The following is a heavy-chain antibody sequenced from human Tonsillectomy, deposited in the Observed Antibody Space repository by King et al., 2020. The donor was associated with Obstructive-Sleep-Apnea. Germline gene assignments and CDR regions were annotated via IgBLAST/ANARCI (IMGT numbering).Heavy chain of an antibody. J-gene: IGHJ4*02. CDR2: IDPRDSYI. V-gene: IGHV5-10-1*03. Sequence: VQLVESGAEVKKPGESLRISCKGSGYSFTSYRISWVRQMPGKGLEWMGRIDPRDSYIDYSPSFQGHVTIPADKSITTAYLQWSSLTASDTAIYYCARLEVTEVALYWGQGTLVTVSS. CDR3: ARLEVTEVALY. CDR1: GYSFTSYR.